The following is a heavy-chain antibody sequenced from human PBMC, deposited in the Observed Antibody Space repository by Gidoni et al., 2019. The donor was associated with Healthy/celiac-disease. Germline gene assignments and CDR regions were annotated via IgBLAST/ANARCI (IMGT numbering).Heavy chain of an antibody. D-gene: IGHD6-19*01. CDR3: ARARDAYSSGWEYYFDY. J-gene: IGHJ4*02. V-gene: IGHV1-69*01. CDR2: IIPIFGTA. Sequence: QVQLVQSGAEVKKPGSSVKVSCKASGGTFRSYALSWVRQAPGQGLEGMGEIIPIFGTANCAQKFQGRVMITSDESTSTAYMELSSLRSEDTAVYYCARARDAYSSGWEYYFDYWGQGTLVTVSS. CDR1: GGTFRSYA.